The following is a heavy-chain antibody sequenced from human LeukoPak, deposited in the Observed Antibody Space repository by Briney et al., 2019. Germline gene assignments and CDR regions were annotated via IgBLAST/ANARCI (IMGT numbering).Heavy chain of an antibody. D-gene: IGHD1-14*01. Sequence: ASVKVSCKASGGTFSSYAISWVRQAPGQGLEWMGIINPSGGSTSYAQKFQGRVTMTRDTSTSTVYMELSSLRSEDTAVYYCARERRIRKTYNWFDPWGQGTLVTVSS. CDR2: INPSGGST. J-gene: IGHJ5*02. CDR3: ARERRIRKTYNWFDP. V-gene: IGHV1-46*01. CDR1: GGTFSSYA.